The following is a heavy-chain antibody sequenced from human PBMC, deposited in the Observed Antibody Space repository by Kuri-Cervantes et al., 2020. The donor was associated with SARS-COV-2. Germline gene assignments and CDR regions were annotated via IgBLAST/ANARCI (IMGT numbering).Heavy chain of an antibody. D-gene: IGHD4-11*01. CDR2: VYPGDSDI. CDR1: GYNFATYW. CDR3: ARHVRVDYSKXIGGSRHYXFYYYMDV. J-gene: IGHJ6*03. V-gene: IGHV5-51*01. Sequence: GESLKISCEASGYNFATYWIGWVRRMPGTGLEWMGVVYPGDSDIKYSPSFQGQVTISADKSINTAYLQWGSLKASDTATYYCARHVRVDYSKXIGGSRHYXFYYYMDVWGKGTTVTVSS.